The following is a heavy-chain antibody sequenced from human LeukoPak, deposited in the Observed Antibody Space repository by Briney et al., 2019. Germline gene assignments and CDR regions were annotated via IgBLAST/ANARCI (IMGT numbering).Heavy chain of an antibody. D-gene: IGHD3-16*01. J-gene: IGHJ4*02. CDR1: GGSISSHY. CDR3: ARVLGGSTGGPFDY. CDR2: TYYSGSP. Sequence: SETLSLTCTVSGGSISSHYWSWIRQPPGKGLEWIGYTYYSGSPNYNPSLKSPVTISVDTSKNQFSLKLSSVTAADTAVYYCARVLGGSTGGPFDYWGQGTLVTVSS. V-gene: IGHV4-59*11.